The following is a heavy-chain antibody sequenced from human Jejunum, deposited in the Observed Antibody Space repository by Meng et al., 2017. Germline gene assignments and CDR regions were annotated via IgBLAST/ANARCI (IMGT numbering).Heavy chain of an antibody. J-gene: IGHJ4*02. CDR2: MYYTGTA. D-gene: IGHD6-19*01. V-gene: IGHV4-39*01. Sequence: QVQLQESGPGLVKPSETLSRTRPVSGGSINYYWGWIRQSPGKGLEWIGTMYYTGTAYYNPSLKSRVTISVDTSENQSSLKLSSVTAADTAVYHCARHCGYRSGCHQYFDYWGQGSLVTVSS. CDR3: ARHCGYRSGCHQYFDY. CDR1: GGSINYY.